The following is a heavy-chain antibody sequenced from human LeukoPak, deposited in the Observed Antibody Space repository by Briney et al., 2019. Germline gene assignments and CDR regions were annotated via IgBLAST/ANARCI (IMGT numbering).Heavy chain of an antibody. D-gene: IGHD3-16*02. CDR2: ISSSSSYI. V-gene: IGHV3-21*04. J-gene: IGHJ4*02. CDR3: AKDQDYYDYVWGSYRLLAHPFDY. CDR1: GFTFSSYS. Sequence: PGGSLRLSCAASGFTFSSYSMNWVRQAPGKGLEWVSSISSSSSYIYYADSVKGRFTISRDNSKNTLYLQMNSLRAEDTAVYYCAKDQDYYDYVWGSYRLLAHPFDYWGQGTLVTVSS.